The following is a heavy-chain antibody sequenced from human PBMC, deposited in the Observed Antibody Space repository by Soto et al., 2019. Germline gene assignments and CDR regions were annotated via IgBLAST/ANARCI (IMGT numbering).Heavy chain of an antibody. CDR3: ARLRSYYDFWSGAQPNWFDP. CDR1: GGSISSYY. D-gene: IGHD3-3*01. CDR2: IYYSGST. J-gene: IGHJ5*02. Sequence: SETLSLTCTVSGGSISSYYWSWIRQPPGKGLEWIGYIYYSGSTNYNPSLKSRVTISVDTSKNQFSLKLSSVTAADTAVYYCARLRSYYDFWSGAQPNWFDPWGQGTLVTVSS. V-gene: IGHV4-59*08.